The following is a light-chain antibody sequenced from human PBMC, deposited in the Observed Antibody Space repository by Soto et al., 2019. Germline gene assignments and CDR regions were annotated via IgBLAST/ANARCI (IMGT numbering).Light chain of an antibody. Sequence: QSALTQPASVSGSPGQSITISCTGTSNDVGSYNLVSWYQQHPGKAPQIMIYEGTKRPSGVSNRFSGSKSGNTASLTISGLQAEDEADYYCCSYAGSSTFVFGGGTKLTVL. V-gene: IGLV2-23*01. CDR3: CSYAGSSTFV. CDR1: SNDVGSYNL. CDR2: EGT. J-gene: IGLJ3*02.